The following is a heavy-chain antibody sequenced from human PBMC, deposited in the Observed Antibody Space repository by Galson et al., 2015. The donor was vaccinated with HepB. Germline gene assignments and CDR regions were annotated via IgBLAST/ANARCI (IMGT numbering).Heavy chain of an antibody. CDR1: GFTFSSYS. Sequence: SLRLSCAASGFTFSSYSMNWVRQAPGKGLEWVSYISSSSSTIYYADSVKGRFTISRDNAKNSLYLQMNSLRDEDTAVYYCASHRNYYDSSGSFDYWGQVTLFTVSS. V-gene: IGHV3-48*02. J-gene: IGHJ4*02. CDR2: ISSSSSTI. CDR3: ASHRNYYDSSGSFDY. D-gene: IGHD3-22*01.